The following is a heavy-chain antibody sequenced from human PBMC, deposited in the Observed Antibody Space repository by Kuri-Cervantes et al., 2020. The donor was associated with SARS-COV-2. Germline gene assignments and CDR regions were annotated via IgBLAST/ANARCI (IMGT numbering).Heavy chain of an antibody. CDR3: AGRLRFSHSDAFDI. Sequence: ASVKVSCKASGYTFTSYDINWVRQATGQGLEWTGWISAYNGNTNYAQKLQGRVTMTTDTSTSTAYMELRSLRSDDTAVYYCAGRLRFSHSDAFDIWGQGTMVTVSS. J-gene: IGHJ3*02. V-gene: IGHV1-18*01. CDR1: GYTFTSYD. CDR2: ISAYNGNT. D-gene: IGHD3-3*01.